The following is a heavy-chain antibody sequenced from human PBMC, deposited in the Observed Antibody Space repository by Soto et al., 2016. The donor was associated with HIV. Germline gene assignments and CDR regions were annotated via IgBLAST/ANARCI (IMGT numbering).Heavy chain of an antibody. J-gene: IGHJ5*02. CDR2: INHSGST. CDR1: GGSFSDYY. CDR3: ARLVYDYIWGIIVSLLPRFDP. Sequence: QVQLQQWGAGLLKPSETLSLTCAIYGGSFSDYYWSWIRQPPRKGLEWIGEINHSGSTNYNASLKSRVTISVDTSKNQFSLNLTSVTAADTAVYYCARLVYDYIWGIIVSLLPRFDPW. V-gene: IGHV4-34*01. D-gene: IGHD3-16*02.